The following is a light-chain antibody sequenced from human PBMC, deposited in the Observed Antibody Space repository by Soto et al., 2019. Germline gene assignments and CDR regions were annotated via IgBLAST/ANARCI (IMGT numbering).Light chain of an antibody. J-gene: IGKJ1*01. CDR2: DAS. Sequence: LTHSPATLSVSPGERATLSCRASRGISSNLAWYQQKPGQAPRLLIYDASNRATGIPARFSGSGSGTDFTLTISSLEPEDFAVYYCHQYDSWTFGQGTKVDIK. V-gene: IGKV3D-11*03. CDR3: HQYDSWT. CDR1: RGISSN.